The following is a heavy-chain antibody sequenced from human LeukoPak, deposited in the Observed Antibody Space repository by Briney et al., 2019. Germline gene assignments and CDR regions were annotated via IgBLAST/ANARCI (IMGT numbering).Heavy chain of an antibody. D-gene: IGHD4-17*01. CDR2: ISYDGSNK. CDR3: AKDRDDYGVFDY. Sequence: GGSLRLSCAASGFTFRSYGMHWVRQAPGKGLEWVAVISYDGSNKYYADSLEGRFTISRDNSKNTLYLQMNSLRAEDTAVYYCAKDRDDYGVFDYWGQGTLVTVSS. V-gene: IGHV3-30*18. CDR1: GFTFRSYG. J-gene: IGHJ4*02.